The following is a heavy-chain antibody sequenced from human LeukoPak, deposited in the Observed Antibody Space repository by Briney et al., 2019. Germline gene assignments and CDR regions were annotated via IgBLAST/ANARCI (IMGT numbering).Heavy chain of an antibody. CDR1: GFTFASYS. J-gene: IGHJ4*02. V-gene: IGHV3-21*01. Sequence: GGSLRLSCAASGFTFASYSMNWVRQAPGRGLEWVSSISGDSTYIYNAGSVKGRFTISRDNAQASLYLQMISLRADDTAVYYCARVSGRLERQSDLDYWGQGTLVIVSS. D-gene: IGHD1-1*01. CDR2: ISGDSTYI. CDR3: ARVSGRLERQSDLDY.